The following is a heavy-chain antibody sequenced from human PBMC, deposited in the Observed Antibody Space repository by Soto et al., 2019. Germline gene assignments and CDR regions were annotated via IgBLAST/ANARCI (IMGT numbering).Heavy chain of an antibody. D-gene: IGHD6-19*01. Sequence: SETLSLTCAVYGGSFSGYYWSWIRQPPGKGLEWIGEINHSGSTNYNPSLKSRVTISVDTSKNQFSLKLSSVTAADTAVYYCARDRAVATSYYMDVWGKGTTVTVSS. V-gene: IGHV4-34*01. CDR3: ARDRAVATSYYMDV. CDR2: INHSGST. J-gene: IGHJ6*03. CDR1: GGSFSGYY.